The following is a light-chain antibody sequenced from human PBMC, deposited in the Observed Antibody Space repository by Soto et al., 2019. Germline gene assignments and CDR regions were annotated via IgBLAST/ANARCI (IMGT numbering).Light chain of an antibody. CDR3: QQYYSTPWT. CDR1: QSVLYSSHNKNY. J-gene: IGKJ1*01. CDR2: WAS. V-gene: IGKV4-1*01. Sequence: DIVMTQSPDSLAVSLGERATINCKSSQSVLYSSHNKNYLAWYQQKPGQHPKLLIYWASTRESGVPDRFSGSGSGTDFTLTISSLQAEDVAVYYCQQYYSTPWTFGQGTKVEIK.